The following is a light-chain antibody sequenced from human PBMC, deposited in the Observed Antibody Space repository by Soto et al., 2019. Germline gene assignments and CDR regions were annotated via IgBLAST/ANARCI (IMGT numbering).Light chain of an antibody. CDR3: QQLNRT. Sequence: EIVLTQSPGTLSLSPGERATLSCRASQSVSSTLAWYQQKPGQAPRLLIYGASTRATGIPARFSGGGSGTEFTLNISSLQPEDFATYYCQQLNRTFGQGTKVDIK. J-gene: IGKJ1*01. CDR2: GAS. V-gene: IGKV3-15*01. CDR1: QSVSST.